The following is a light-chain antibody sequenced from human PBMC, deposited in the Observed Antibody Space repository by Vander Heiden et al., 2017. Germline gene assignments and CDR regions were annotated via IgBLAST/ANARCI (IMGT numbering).Light chain of an antibody. V-gene: IGLV4-69*01. CDR2: FNSNGIQ. CDR3: RTWGSGV. CDR1: TGHRNYA. Sequence: FVLTQSPSASASLGASVKVTCTLNTGHRNYAIAWHQQLPERGPRSLLDFNSNGIQTKGDGFPDRFSGSRSGADRVLNRLSVEAEGEADPSGRTWGSGVVGGGTTRTVL. J-gene: IGLJ3*02.